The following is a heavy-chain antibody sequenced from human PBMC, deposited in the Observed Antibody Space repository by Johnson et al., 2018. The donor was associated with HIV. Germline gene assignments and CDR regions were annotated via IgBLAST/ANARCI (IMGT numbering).Heavy chain of an antibody. D-gene: IGHD3-3*01. CDR2: ISYDGSNK. V-gene: IGHV3-30*03. CDR3: ARVTIFGVTKVDALDI. Sequence: QVQLVESGGGVVQPGRSLRLSCAASGFTFSSYGMHWVRQAPGKGLEWVAVISYDGSNKYYADSVKGRFTISRDNSKNTLYLQMNSLRDEDTAFYYCARVTIFGVTKVDALDIWGQGTMVTVSS. CDR1: GFTFSSYG. J-gene: IGHJ3*02.